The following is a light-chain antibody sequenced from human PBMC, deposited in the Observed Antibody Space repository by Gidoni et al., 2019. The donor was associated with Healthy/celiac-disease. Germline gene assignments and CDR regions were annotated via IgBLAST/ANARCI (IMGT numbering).Light chain of an antibody. V-gene: IGKV3-20*01. CDR1: QSVSSSY. Sequence: EMVLTQSPGTLSLSPGERATLSCRASQSVSSSYLAWYQQKPGQAPRLLIYGASSRATGIPDRFSGSGSGTDFTLTISRLEPEDFAVYYCQQYGSSLCSFGQGTKLELK. CDR3: QQYGSSLCS. CDR2: GAS. J-gene: IGKJ2*04.